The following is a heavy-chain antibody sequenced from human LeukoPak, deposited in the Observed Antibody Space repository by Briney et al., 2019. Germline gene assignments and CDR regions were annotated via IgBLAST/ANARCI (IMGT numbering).Heavy chain of an antibody. D-gene: IGHD5-24*01. CDR3: VRHMSTNTGYFDS. V-gene: IGHV4-39*01. J-gene: IGHJ4*02. CDR1: GGSINSHSYY. Sequence: SETLSLTCTVSGGSINSHSYYWGWIRQPPGKGLEWIGSVYYDGTSYSNPSLKTRVGVFVDTSRDQFSLDLDFVTAADTALYYCVRHMSTNTGYFDSCGQGTLVSVSS. CDR2: VYYDGTS.